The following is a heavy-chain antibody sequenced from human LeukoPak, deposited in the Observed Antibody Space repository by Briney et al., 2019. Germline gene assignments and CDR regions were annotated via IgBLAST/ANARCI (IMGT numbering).Heavy chain of an antibody. CDR2: ICPDGTVT. CDR1: GFTFSTYC. Sequence: GGSLRLSCAASGFTFSTYCMHWVRHAPGKGPMWISRICPDGTVTNYADSVKARFIISRDNARNTVYLQMNSLRVEDTAVYYCVRDFRSADYWGQGTLVTVSS. V-gene: IGHV3-74*01. CDR3: VRDFRSADY. J-gene: IGHJ4*02.